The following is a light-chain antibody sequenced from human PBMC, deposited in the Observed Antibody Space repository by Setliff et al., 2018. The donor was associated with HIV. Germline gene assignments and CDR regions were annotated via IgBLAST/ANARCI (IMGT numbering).Light chain of an antibody. J-gene: IGLJ3*02. CDR2: EVS. CDR1: SNDIGSYTH. CDR3: CSYAGRTTVV. Sequence: QSVLTQPASVSGSPGQSITISCTGTSNDIGSYTHVSWYQQHPGKAPKLLISEVSNRPSGVSNRFSGSRSGNTASLTISGLQAEDEADYYCCSYAGRTTVVFGGGTKVTVL. V-gene: IGLV2-23*02.